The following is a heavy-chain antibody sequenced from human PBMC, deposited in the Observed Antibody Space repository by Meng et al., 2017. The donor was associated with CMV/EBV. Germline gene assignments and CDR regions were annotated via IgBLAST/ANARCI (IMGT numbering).Heavy chain of an antibody. D-gene: IGHD7-27*01. V-gene: IGHV1-18*01. J-gene: IGHJ4*02. CDR3: ARDLGNPPDY. Sequence: VSGRASGYTFTSHGISWVRQAPGQGLEWMGWISAYNGNTNYAQKLQGRVTMTTDTSTSTAYMELRSLRSDDTAVYYCARDLGNPPDYWGQGTLVTVSS. CDR2: ISAYNGNT. CDR1: GYTFTSHG.